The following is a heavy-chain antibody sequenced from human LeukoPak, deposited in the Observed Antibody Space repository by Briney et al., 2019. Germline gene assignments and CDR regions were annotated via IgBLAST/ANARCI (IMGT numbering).Heavy chain of an antibody. CDR1: GYTFTSYD. J-gene: IGHJ4*02. Sequence: GASVKVSCKASGYTFTSYDINWVRQATGQGLEWMGWMNPKSGNTGYVRKFQGRVTMTSNNSISTAYMELSRLRSEDTAVYYCARGPGSAYWGQGTVVIVSS. D-gene: IGHD6-19*01. V-gene: IGHV1-8*01. CDR3: ARGPGSAY. CDR2: MNPKSGNT.